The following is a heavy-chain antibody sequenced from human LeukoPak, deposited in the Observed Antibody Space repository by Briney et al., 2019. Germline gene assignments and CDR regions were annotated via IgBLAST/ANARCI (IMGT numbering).Heavy chain of an antibody. V-gene: IGHV4-59*01. CDR1: GGSISSYY. Sequence: SETLSLTCTVSGGSISSYYWSWIRQPPGKGLEWIGYIYYSGSTNYNPSLKSRVTISVDTSKNQFSLKLSSVTAADTAVYYCAREGKRWLQLDAFDIWGQGTMVTVSS. CDR3: AREGKRWLQLDAFDI. CDR2: IYYSGST. J-gene: IGHJ3*02. D-gene: IGHD5-24*01.